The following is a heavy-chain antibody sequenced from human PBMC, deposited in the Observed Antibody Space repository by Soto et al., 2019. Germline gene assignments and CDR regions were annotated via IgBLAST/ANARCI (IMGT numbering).Heavy chain of an antibody. J-gene: IGHJ4*02. CDR3: ARHGYGDYRDY. Sequence: SETLSLTCTVSGGSISSYYWSWIRQPPGKGLEWIGYIYYSGSTNYNPSLKSRVTISVDTSKNQFSLKLSSVTAADTAVYYCARHGYGDYRDYWGQGTLVTVSS. CDR1: GGSISSYY. CDR2: IYYSGST. D-gene: IGHD4-17*01. V-gene: IGHV4-59*08.